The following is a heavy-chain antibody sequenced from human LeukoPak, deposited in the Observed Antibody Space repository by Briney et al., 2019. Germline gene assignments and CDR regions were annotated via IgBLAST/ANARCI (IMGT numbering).Heavy chain of an antibody. V-gene: IGHV3-30*18. CDR2: ISYDGSNK. D-gene: IGHD3-3*01. CDR3: AKDSGAYKYHFWSGYYPNY. CDR1: GVSFSDYG. J-gene: IGHJ4*02. Sequence: PGRSLRLSCAASGVSFSDYGMHWVRQAPGKGLEWVAVISYDGSNKFYAESVKGRFTISRDNSKNTLYLQMNSPRAEDTAVYYCAKDSGAYKYHFWSGYYPNYWGQGTQVTVSA.